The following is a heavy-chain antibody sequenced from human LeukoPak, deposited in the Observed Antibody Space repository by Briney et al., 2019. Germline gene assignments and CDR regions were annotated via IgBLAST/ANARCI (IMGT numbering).Heavy chain of an antibody. CDR1: GFTFSSYA. CDR2: ISGSGGST. D-gene: IGHD2-2*01. Sequence: GGSLRLSCAASGFTFSSYAMSWVRQAPGKGLEWVSAISGSGGSTYYADSVKGRFTISRDNSKNTLYLQMNSLRAEDTAVYYCAKDMTDCSSSNCYCWFDPWGQGTLVTVSS. V-gene: IGHV3-23*01. J-gene: IGHJ5*02. CDR3: AKDMTDCSSSNCYCWFDP.